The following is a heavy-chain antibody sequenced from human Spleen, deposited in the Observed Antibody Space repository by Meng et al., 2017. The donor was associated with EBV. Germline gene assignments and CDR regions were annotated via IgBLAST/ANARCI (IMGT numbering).Heavy chain of an antibody. Sequence: QVQLQQLGSGLLEPSETLSLTCAVYGGAFSYYYWGWIRQPPGKGLEWIGEVNPGLNSNYNPSLKSRVTISVDTSKNELSLKVTSVTAADTAVYYCVRGLEYSSGSGDYWGQGTLVTVSS. V-gene: IGHV4-34*01. CDR3: VRGLEYSSGSGDY. J-gene: IGHJ4*02. D-gene: IGHD6-19*01. CDR1: GGAFSYYY. CDR2: VNPGLNS.